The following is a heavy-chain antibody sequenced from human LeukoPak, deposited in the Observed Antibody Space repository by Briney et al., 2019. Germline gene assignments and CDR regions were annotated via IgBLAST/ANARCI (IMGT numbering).Heavy chain of an antibody. V-gene: IGHV3-74*01. Sequence: GGTLRLSCAGSGFTFSSYWMHWVRQAAGKGVVWVSRINSDGSTTNYADSVKGRLTTSRDNAKNTLYLQMNTRRADDTAVYYCASLGGEFDPWGQGTRVTVSS. J-gene: IGHJ5*02. CDR3: ASLGGEFDP. CDR1: GFTFSSYW. D-gene: IGHD3-16*01. CDR2: INSDGSTT.